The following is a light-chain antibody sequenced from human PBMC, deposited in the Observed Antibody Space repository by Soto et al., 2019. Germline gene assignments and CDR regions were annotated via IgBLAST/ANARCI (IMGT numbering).Light chain of an antibody. CDR3: GSHAGDSNLV. Sequence: QSALTQPPSASGSPGQSVTISCTGTSTDVGAYNYVSWYQQHPGKAPKLIIYEVTKRPSGVPDRFSGSKSGNTACLTVSGLQAEDEAGYYCGSHAGDSNLVFGGGTKVTVL. CDR2: EVT. V-gene: IGLV2-8*01. CDR1: STDVGAYNY. J-gene: IGLJ3*02.